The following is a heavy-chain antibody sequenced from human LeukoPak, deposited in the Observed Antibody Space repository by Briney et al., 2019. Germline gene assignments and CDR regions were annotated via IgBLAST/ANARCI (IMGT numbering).Heavy chain of an antibody. Sequence: PGGSLRLSCAASGFTFSSYAMSWVRQAPGKGLEWVSAISGSGGSTYYADSVKGRFTISRDNSKNTLYLQMNSLRAEDTAAYYCAKVGRLLWFGELKMYYFDYWGQGTLVTVSS. D-gene: IGHD3-10*01. CDR1: GFTFSSYA. J-gene: IGHJ4*02. V-gene: IGHV3-23*01. CDR2: ISGSGGST. CDR3: AKVGRLLWFGELKMYYFDY.